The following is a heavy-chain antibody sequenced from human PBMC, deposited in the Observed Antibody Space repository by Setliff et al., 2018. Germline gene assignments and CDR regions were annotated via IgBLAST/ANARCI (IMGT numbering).Heavy chain of an antibody. CDR3: LKSRYDGSESFQH. Sequence: PSETLSLTCTVSGGSISSYYWSWIRQPAGKGLEWIGHIYIGGSANYNPSLKSRVTMSIDTSKNIFYLQMNSLRAEDTALYYCLKSRYDGSESFQHWGQGTLVTVSS. D-gene: IGHD5-12*01. V-gene: IGHV4-4*07. CDR2: IYIGGSA. J-gene: IGHJ1*01. CDR1: GGSISSYY.